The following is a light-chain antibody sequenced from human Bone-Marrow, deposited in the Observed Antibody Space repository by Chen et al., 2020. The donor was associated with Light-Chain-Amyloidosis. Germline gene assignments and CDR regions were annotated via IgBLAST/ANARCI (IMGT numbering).Light chain of an antibody. J-gene: IGLJ2*01. V-gene: IGLV2-14*01. Sequence: QSVLTQPASVSWSPGQSITISCPGTTSDVGGYNYVSWYQQYPGKAPKLMISEVSDRPSGVSNRFSGSKSGNTASLTISGLQAEDEADYYCSSYTSIGKVVFGGGTTVTVL. CDR2: EVS. CDR3: SSYTSIGKVV. CDR1: TSDVGGYNY.